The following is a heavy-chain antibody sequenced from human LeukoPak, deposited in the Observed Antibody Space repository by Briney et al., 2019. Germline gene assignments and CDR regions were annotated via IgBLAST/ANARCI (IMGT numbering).Heavy chain of an antibody. CDR2: IYYSGST. Sequence: SETLSLTCTVSGGSISSYYWSWIRQPPGKGLEWIGYIYYSGSTYYNPSLKSRVTISVDTSKNQFSLKLSSVTAADTAVYYCASLQSLAPYYYYYYGMDVWGQGTTVTVSS. V-gene: IGHV4-59*06. D-gene: IGHD4-11*01. J-gene: IGHJ6*02. CDR1: GGSISSYY. CDR3: ASLQSLAPYYYYYYGMDV.